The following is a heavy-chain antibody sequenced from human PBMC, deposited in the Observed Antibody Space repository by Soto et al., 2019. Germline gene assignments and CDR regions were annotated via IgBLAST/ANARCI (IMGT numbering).Heavy chain of an antibody. V-gene: IGHV3-30-3*01. CDR2: ISYDGTNK. Sequence: QVQLVESGGGVVQPGRSLRLSCAASGFTFSGYALHWVRQAPGKGLEWVALISYDGTNKYYADSVKGRFTISRDNSKNTLFLHMISLRADDTAVYYCARALDGAHFDYWGQGTLVTVSS. CDR1: GFTFSGYA. CDR3: ARALDGAHFDY. J-gene: IGHJ4*02.